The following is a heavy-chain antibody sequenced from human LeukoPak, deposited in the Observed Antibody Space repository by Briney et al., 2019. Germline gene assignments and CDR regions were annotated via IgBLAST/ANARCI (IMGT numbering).Heavy chain of an antibody. CDR2: IKQDGSEK. V-gene: IGHV3-7*05. Sequence: GGSLRLSCVASGFPFSNYWMTWVRQAPGKGLEWVANIKQDGSEKHFVDSVRGRFTISRDNAKDSLYLQMNSLRAEDTAVYYCVRGSSGTVVRGVAWAWFDPWGQGTLVTVSS. CDR3: VRGSSGTVVRGVAWAWFDP. D-gene: IGHD3-10*01. J-gene: IGHJ5*02. CDR1: GFPFSNYW.